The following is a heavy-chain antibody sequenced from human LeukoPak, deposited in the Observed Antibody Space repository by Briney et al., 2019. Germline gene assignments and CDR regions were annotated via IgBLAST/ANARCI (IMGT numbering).Heavy chain of an antibody. J-gene: IGHJ3*02. V-gene: IGHV1-2*06. CDR3: ARVAGNSGAFDI. Sequence: ASVKVPCKASGYTFTGYYMHWVRQAPGQGLEWMGRINPNSGGTNYAQKFQGEVTMTRDTSISTAYMELSRLRSDDTAVYYCARVAGNSGAFDIWGQGTMVTVSS. CDR1: GYTFTGYY. CDR2: INPNSGGT. D-gene: IGHD4-23*01.